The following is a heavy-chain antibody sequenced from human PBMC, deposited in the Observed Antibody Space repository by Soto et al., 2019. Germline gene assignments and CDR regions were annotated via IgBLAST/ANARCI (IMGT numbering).Heavy chain of an antibody. J-gene: IGHJ4*02. V-gene: IGHV3-23*01. D-gene: IGHD3-3*01. CDR1: GFTFSSYA. CDR2: ISGSGTTT. CDR3: AKDTATFGRFDY. Sequence: LRLSCAASGFTFSSYAMSWVRQAPGKGLEWVSAISGSGTTTYHADSVKGRFTISRDNSKNTLYLQMNSLRAEDTAVYYCAKDTATFGRFDYWGQGTLVTVSS.